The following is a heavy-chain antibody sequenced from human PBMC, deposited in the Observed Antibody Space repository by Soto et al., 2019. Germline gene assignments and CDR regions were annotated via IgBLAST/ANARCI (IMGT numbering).Heavy chain of an antibody. CDR3: ARDRGPSSGYYPYWFDP. CDR2: IIPIFGTA. J-gene: IGHJ5*02. CDR1: GGTFSSYA. Sequence: QVQLVQSGAEVKKPGSSVKVSCKASGGTFSSYAISRVRQAPGQGLEWMGEIIPIFGTANYAQKFQGRVTITADESTSKAYMELSSLRSEDTAVYYCARDRGPSSGYYPYWFDPWGQGTLVTVSS. V-gene: IGHV1-69*12. D-gene: IGHD3-22*01.